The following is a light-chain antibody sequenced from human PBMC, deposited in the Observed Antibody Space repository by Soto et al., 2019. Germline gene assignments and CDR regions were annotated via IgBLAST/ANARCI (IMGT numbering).Light chain of an antibody. J-gene: IGKJ5*01. CDR1: QSVSSH. Sequence: EIVMTQSPATLSVCPGERATASCRASQSVSSHSAWYQQQPGQTPRLLISDASTRAPGIPARFSGRGSGADFTLTISSLEPEDFAXYXCQQRXDXXTFGQGTRLEIK. V-gene: IGKV3-11*01. CDR3: QQRXDXXT. CDR2: DAS.